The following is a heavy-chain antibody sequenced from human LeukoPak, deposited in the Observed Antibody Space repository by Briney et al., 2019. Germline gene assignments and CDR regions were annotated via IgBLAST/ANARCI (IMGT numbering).Heavy chain of an antibody. Sequence: GGSLRLSCAASGFTVSSNYMSWVRQAPGKGLEWVSVIYSGGSTYYADSVKSRFTISRDNSKNTLYLQMNSLRAEDTAVYYCAKGPSIAARPGYFDLWGRGTLVTVSS. J-gene: IGHJ2*01. CDR2: IYSGGST. CDR3: AKGPSIAARPGYFDL. D-gene: IGHD6-6*01. CDR1: GFTVSSNY. V-gene: IGHV3-53*01.